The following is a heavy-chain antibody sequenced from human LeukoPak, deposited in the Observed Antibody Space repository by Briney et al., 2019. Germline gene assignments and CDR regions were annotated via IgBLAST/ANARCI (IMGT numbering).Heavy chain of an antibody. D-gene: IGHD6-19*01. CDR1: GYTFTGYY. CDR2: INPNSGDT. CDR3: TRDGQWGTDY. V-gene: IGHV1-2*02. J-gene: IGHJ4*02. Sequence: ASVKVSCKASGYTFTGYYIHWMRQAPGQGLEWMGWINPNSGDTNYAQRFRGRVTMTRDTSIRTAYMEMTRLTSDDTAMYYCTRDGQWGTDYWGRGTLVTVSS.